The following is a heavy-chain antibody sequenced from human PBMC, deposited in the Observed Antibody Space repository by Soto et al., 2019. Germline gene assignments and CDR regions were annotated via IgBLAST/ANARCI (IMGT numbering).Heavy chain of an antibody. CDR3: ARIKTPGIAAAGSHGMDV. V-gene: IGHV1-2*02. CDR1: GYTFTGYY. D-gene: IGHD6-13*01. CDR2: INPNSGGT. Sequence: ASVKVSCKASGYTFTGYYMHWVRQAPGQGLEWMGWINPNSGGTNYAQKFQGRVTMTRDTSISTAYMELSRLRSDDTAAYYCARIKTPGIAAAGSHGMDVWGQGTTVTVSS. J-gene: IGHJ6*02.